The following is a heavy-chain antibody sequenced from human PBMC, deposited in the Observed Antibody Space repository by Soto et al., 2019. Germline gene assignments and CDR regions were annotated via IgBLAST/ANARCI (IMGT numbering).Heavy chain of an antibody. J-gene: IGHJ4*02. CDR1: GGSISSSSYY. CDR2: IYYSGST. Sequence: SETLSLTCTVSGGSISSSSYYWGWIRQPPGKGLEWIGSIYYSGSTYYNPSLKSRVTISVDTSKNQFSLKLSSVTAADTAVYYCARAGGSYFDYWGQGTLVTVSS. V-gene: IGHV4-39*01. CDR3: ARAGGSYFDY. D-gene: IGHD3-10*01.